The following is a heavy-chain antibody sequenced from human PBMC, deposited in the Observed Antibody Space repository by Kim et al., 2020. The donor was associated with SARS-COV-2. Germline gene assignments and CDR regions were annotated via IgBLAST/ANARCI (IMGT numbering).Heavy chain of an antibody. CDR2: IYYSGST. V-gene: IGHV4-59*01. CDR3: ARALCTNGVCYKGYAFDI. Sequence: SETLSLTCTVSGGSISSYYWSWIRQPPGKGLEWIGYIYYSGSTNYNPSLKSRVTISVDTSKNQFSLKLSSVTAADTAVYYCARALCTNGVCYKGYAFDIWGQGTMVTVSS. J-gene: IGHJ3*02. CDR1: GGSISSYY. D-gene: IGHD2-8*01.